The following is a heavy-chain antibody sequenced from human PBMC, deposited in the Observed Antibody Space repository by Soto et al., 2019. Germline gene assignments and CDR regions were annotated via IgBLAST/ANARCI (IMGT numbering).Heavy chain of an antibody. CDR1: VWTVSGSR. CDR3: ARGTRRHYFDF. CDR2: IYPGDSDT. V-gene: IGHV5-51*01. Sequence: LTRSDKPCVWTVSGSRSACFRQMPGKGLEWKGIIYPGDSDTRYSPSLQGQVTISADKSVNTAYLQWSSLKASDTAMYYCARGTRRHYFDFRGQGTLVTVYS. J-gene: IGHJ4*02.